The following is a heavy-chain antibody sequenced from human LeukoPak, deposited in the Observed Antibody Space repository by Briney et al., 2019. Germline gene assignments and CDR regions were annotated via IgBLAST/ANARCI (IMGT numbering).Heavy chain of an antibody. Sequence: ASVKVSCKASGYTFTSYDINWVRQATGQGLEWMGWMNPNSGNTGYAQKFQGRVTMTRNTSISTAYMELSSLRSEDTAVYYCARDLGARDVKGNAFDIWGQGTMVTVSS. CDR1: GYTFTSYD. V-gene: IGHV1-8*01. CDR2: MNPNSGNT. D-gene: IGHD1-26*01. J-gene: IGHJ3*02. CDR3: ARDLGARDVKGNAFDI.